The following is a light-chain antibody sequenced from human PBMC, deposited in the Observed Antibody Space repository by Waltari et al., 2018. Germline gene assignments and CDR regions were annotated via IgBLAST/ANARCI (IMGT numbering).Light chain of an antibody. CDR3: QTWGTGIHV. CDR2: RNSDGSH. CDR1: SGHSSYA. V-gene: IGLV4-69*01. Sequence: QLVLTQSPSASASLGASVKLTCTLSSGHSSYAIAWRQQQPEKGPRYLMKRNSDGSHSKGDVIPDRFAGSSSGAERYLTNSSLQSEDEADYYCQTWGTGIHVCGTGTKVTVL. J-gene: IGLJ1*01.